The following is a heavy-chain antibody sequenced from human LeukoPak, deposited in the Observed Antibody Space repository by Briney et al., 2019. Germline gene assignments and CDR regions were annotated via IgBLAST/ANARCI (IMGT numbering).Heavy chain of an antibody. Sequence: GSLRLSCAASGFTFSHFWMSWIRQPPGKGLEWIGYIYYSGSTNYNPSLKSRVTISVDTSKNQFSLKLSSVTAADTAVYYCARDPGSYGYIDYWGQGTLVTVSS. CDR2: IYYSGST. D-gene: IGHD5-18*01. CDR1: GFTFSHFW. CDR3: ARDPGSYGYIDY. J-gene: IGHJ4*02. V-gene: IGHV4-59*01.